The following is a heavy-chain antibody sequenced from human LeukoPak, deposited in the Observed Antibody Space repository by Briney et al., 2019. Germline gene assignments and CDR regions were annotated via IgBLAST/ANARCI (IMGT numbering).Heavy chain of an antibody. CDR1: GFTFSSYW. CDR2: IKQDGSEK. J-gene: IGHJ4*02. Sequence: GGSLRLSCAASGFTFSSYWMSWVRQAPGKGLEGVANIKQDGSEKYYVDSVKGRFTISRDNAKNSLYLQMNSLRAEDTAVYYCAKWGDYDVLTGYYVSDYWGQGTLVTVSS. D-gene: IGHD3-9*01. CDR3: AKWGDYDVLTGYYVSDY. V-gene: IGHV3-7*03.